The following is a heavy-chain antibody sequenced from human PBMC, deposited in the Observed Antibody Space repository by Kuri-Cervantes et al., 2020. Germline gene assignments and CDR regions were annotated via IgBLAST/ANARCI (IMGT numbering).Heavy chain of an antibody. D-gene: IGHD6-19*01. Sequence: GGSLRLSCAASGFTFSSYAMSWVRQAPGKGLEWVSAISGSGGSTYYADSVKGRFTISGDNSKNTLYLQMNSLRAEDTAVYYCARKFLKQWLVREFDYWGQGTLVTVSS. CDR3: ARKFLKQWLVREFDY. CDR1: GFTFSSYA. J-gene: IGHJ4*02. CDR2: ISGSGGST. V-gene: IGHV3-23*01.